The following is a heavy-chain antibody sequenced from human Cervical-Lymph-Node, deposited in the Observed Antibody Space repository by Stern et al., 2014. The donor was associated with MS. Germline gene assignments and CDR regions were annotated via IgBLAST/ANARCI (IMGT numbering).Heavy chain of an antibody. V-gene: IGHV1-46*01. Sequence: QEQLVQSGAEAKRPGASVKISCSASGSPFVNDYVHWVRQAPGQGLEWVGIIKASTCDTSYATRFQGRVNVTRDTSTNTVYLEISHLRSEDTSVYYCATAGADVWGHGTAISVSS. CDR2: IKASTCDT. CDR3: ATAGADV. J-gene: IGHJ6*02. CDR1: GSPFVNDY.